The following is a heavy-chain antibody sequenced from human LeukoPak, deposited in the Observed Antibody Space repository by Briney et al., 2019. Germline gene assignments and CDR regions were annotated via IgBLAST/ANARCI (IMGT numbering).Heavy chain of an antibody. J-gene: IGHJ6*02. V-gene: IGHV1-8*01. D-gene: IGHD3-10*01. CDR3: ASAPKYYGSGSYSYYYYGMDV. CDR2: MNPNSGNT. Sequence: GASVKVSCKASGYTFPSYDINWVRQATGHGLEWMGWMNPNSGNTGYAQKFQGRVTMTRNTSISTAYMELSSLRSEDTAVYYCASAPKYYGSGSYSYYYYGMDVWGQGTTVTVSS. CDR1: GYTFPSYD.